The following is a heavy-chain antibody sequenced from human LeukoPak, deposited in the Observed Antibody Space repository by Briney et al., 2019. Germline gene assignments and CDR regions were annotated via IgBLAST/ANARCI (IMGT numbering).Heavy chain of an antibody. J-gene: IGHJ6*02. CDR2: IYSGGST. Sequence: GGSLRLSCAASGFTVSSNYMSWVRQAPGKGLEWVSVIYSGGSTYYAGSVKGRFTISRDNSKNTLYLQMNSLRAEDTAVYYCARRGCSSTSCYANYYYYGMDVWGQGTTVTVSS. V-gene: IGHV3-66*01. D-gene: IGHD2-2*01. CDR1: GFTVSSNY. CDR3: ARRGCSSTSCYANYYYYGMDV.